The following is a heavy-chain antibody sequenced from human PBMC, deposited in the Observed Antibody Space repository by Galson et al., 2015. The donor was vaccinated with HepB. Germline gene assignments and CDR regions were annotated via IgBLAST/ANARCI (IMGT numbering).Heavy chain of an antibody. CDR2: IKQDGTTR. CDR3: ARLGLRQLLDNFHAMDV. V-gene: IGHV3-7*03. D-gene: IGHD5-12*01. J-gene: IGHJ6*02. Sequence: SLRLSCAASGFTFSSYWMTWARQAPGKGLEWVANIKQDGTTRYYVDSVKGRFTISRDNAKNSVYLQMNSLRAEDTAVYYCARLGLRQLLDNFHAMDVWGQGTRVTVSS. CDR1: GFTFSSYW.